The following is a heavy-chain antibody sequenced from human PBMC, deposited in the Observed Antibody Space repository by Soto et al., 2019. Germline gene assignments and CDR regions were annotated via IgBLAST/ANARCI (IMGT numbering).Heavy chain of an antibody. V-gene: IGHV4-34*01. CDR2: INHSGST. CDR3: ARGVAVAGRYYFDY. CDR1: GGSFSGYY. J-gene: IGHJ4*02. Sequence: SETLSLTCAVYGGSFSGYYWSWIRQPPGKGLEWIGEINHSGSTNYNPSLKSRVTISVDTSKNQFSLKLSSVTAADTAVYYCARGVAVAGRYYFDYWGQGTLVTVSS. D-gene: IGHD6-19*01.